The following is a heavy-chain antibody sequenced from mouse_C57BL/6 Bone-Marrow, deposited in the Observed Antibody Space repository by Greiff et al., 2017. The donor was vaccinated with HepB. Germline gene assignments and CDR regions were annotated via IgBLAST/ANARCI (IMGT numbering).Heavy chain of an antibody. D-gene: IGHD2-5*01. CDR2: ISYDGSN. Sequence: EVKLQESGPGLVKPSQSLSLTCSVTGYSITSGYYWNWIRQFPGNKLEWMGYISYDGSNNYNPSLKNRISITRDTSKNQFFLKLNSVTTEDTATYYCARGAYSNYVAYWGQGTLVTVSA. CDR3: ARGAYSNYVAY. CDR1: GYSITSGYY. V-gene: IGHV3-6*01. J-gene: IGHJ3*01.